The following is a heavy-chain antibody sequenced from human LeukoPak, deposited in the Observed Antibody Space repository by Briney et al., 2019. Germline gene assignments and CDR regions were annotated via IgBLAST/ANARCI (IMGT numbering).Heavy chain of an antibody. D-gene: IGHD1-14*01. Sequence: PSETLSLTCDVYGGSFSGYYWSWIRQPPGKGLEWIGEINHSGSTNYNPSLKSRVTISVDTSKNQFSLKLSSVTAADTAVYYCARGHRGYYYYYGMDVWGQGTTVTVSS. CDR3: ARGHRGYYYYYGMDV. J-gene: IGHJ6*02. CDR1: GGSFSGYY. CDR2: INHSGST. V-gene: IGHV4-34*01.